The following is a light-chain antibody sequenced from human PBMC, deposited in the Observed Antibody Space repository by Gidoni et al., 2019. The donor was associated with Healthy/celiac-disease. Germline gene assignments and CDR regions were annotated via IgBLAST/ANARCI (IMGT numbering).Light chain of an antibody. CDR3: QQRSNWPGGT. CDR1: QSVSSY. Sequence: EIVLTHSPATLSLSPGERATLSCRASQSVSSYLAWYQQKPGQAPRLLIYDASNRATGIPARFSGSGSGTDFTLTISSLEPEDFAVYYCQQRSNWPGGTFGQGTKVEIK. V-gene: IGKV3-11*01. J-gene: IGKJ1*01. CDR2: DAS.